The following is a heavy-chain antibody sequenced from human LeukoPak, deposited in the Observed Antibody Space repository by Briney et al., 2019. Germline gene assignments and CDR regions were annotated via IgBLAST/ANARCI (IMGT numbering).Heavy chain of an antibody. J-gene: IGHJ2*01. D-gene: IGHD3-9*01. CDR3: AKVDSYWYFDL. CDR2: INSSGGNT. Sequence: PGGSLRLSCAASGFTFSSYWMSWVRQAPGKGLEWVSDINSSGGNTYYADSVKGRFTISRDNSKNTLYLQMNNLRAEDTAVYYCAKVDSYWYFDLWGRGTLVTVSS. V-gene: IGHV3-23*01. CDR1: GFTFSSYW.